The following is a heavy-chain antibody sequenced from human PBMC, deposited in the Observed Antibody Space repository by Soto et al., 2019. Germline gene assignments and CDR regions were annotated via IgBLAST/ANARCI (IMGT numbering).Heavy chain of an antibody. CDR2: INRSGST. J-gene: IGHJ6*02. V-gene: IGHV4-34*01. Sequence: SETLSLTCAVYGGSFSGYYWSWIRQPPGKGLEWIGEINRSGSTNYNPSLKSRVTISVDTSKNQFSLKLSSVTAADTAVYYCARGRGSFDYYYYYGMDVWGQGTTVTVSS. CDR3: ARGRGSFDYYYYYGMDV. CDR1: GGSFSGYY.